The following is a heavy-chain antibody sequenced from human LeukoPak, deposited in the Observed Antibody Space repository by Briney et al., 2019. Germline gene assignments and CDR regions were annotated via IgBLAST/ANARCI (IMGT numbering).Heavy chain of an antibody. CDR2: IYYSGST. J-gene: IGHJ5*02. Sequence: PSETLSLTCTVSGGSISSSSYYWGWIRQPPGKGLEWIGSIYYSGSTYYNPSLKSRVSISVDTSKNQFSLKLSSVTAADTAVYYCARPDSNWFDPWGQGTLVTVSS. CDR3: ARPDSNWFDP. V-gene: IGHV4-39*01. CDR1: GGSISSSSYY.